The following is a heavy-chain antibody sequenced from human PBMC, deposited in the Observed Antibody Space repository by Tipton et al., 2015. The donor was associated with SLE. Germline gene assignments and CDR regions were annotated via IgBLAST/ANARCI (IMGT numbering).Heavy chain of an antibody. Sequence: SLRLSCAASGFTFSMYAVHWVRQAPGKGLEWVAVISYDGSNKYYADSVKGRFTISRDNSKSTLYLQMNSLRAEDTAVYYCARECVVAAAGPCDAFDIWGQGTMVTVSS. V-gene: IGHV3-30*04. CDR3: ARECVVAAAGPCDAFDI. CDR2: ISYDGSNK. CDR1: GFTFSMYA. J-gene: IGHJ3*02. D-gene: IGHD6-13*01.